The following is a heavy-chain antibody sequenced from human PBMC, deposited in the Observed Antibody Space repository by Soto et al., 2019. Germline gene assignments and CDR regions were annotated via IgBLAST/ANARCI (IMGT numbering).Heavy chain of an antibody. CDR2: IYYSGST. CDR3: ARSYCGGDCYSDY. J-gene: IGHJ4*02. D-gene: IGHD2-21*02. Sequence: SETLSLTCTVAGGSISSYYWSWIRQPPGKGLEWIGYIYYSGSTNYNPSLKSRVTISVDTSKNQFSLKLSSVTAADTAVYYCARSYCGGDCYSDYWGQGTLVNVSS. V-gene: IGHV4-59*01. CDR1: GGSISSYY.